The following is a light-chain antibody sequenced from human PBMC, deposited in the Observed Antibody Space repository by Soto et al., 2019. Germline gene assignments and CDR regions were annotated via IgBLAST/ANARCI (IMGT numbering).Light chain of an antibody. CDR2: DVI. V-gene: IGLV2-14*03. CDR3: SAVATTSPLV. J-gene: IGLJ2*01. Sequence: QYALTQPASVSGSPGQSITISCTGTASDIGAYNYVAWYQHHPGRATKLLIYDVINRPSGVSNRFSGSKSGNTASLTISGLQAEDEADYFCSAVATTSPLVFGGGTKVTVL. CDR1: ASDIGAYNY.